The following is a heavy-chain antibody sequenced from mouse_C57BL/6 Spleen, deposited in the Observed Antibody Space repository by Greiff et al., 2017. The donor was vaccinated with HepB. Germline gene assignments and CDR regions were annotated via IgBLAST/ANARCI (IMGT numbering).Heavy chain of an antibody. Sequence: VKLMESDAELVKPGASVKISCKVSGYTFTDHTIHWMKQRPEQGLEWIGYIYPRDGSTKYNEKFKGKATLTADKSSSTAYMQLNSLTSEDSAVYFCAREGDLYDLFDYWGQGTTLTVSS. CDR1: GYTFTDHT. CDR3: AREGDLYDLFDY. D-gene: IGHD1-3*01. J-gene: IGHJ2*01. CDR2: IYPRDGST. V-gene: IGHV1-78*01.